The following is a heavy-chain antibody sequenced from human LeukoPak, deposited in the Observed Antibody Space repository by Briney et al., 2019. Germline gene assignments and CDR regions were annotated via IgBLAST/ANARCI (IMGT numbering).Heavy chain of an antibody. J-gene: IGHJ4*02. Sequence: ASVKVFCKASGYTFTSYGISWVRQAPGQGLEWMAWISAYNGNTDYAQNLRGRVTMTTDPSTSTAYMELRSLRSDDTAVYYCARDSVDGSGTYYNDSPDYWGQGTLVTVSS. V-gene: IGHV1-18*01. CDR3: ARDSVDGSGTYYNDSPDY. CDR1: GYTFTSYG. D-gene: IGHD3-10*01. CDR2: ISAYNGNT.